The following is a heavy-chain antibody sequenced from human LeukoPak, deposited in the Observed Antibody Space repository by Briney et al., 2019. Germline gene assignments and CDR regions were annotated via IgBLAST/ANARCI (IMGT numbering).Heavy chain of an antibody. V-gene: IGHV1-2*02. CDR3: ARILNSWFDP. CDR2: INPKTGVT. J-gene: IGHJ5*02. Sequence: ASVKVSCTASGYTFTGYYLHWVRQAPGQGLEWMGWINPKTGVTKYAQSFQGNVTMTRDTSINTAYLELSRLRFDDTAVYYCARILNSWFDPWGQGTLITVSS. CDR1: GYTFTGYY.